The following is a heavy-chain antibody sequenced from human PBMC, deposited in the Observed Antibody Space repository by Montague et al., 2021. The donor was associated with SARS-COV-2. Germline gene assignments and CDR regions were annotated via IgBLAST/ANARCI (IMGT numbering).Heavy chain of an antibody. CDR3: VRGGTMTVVVFDY. CDR1: GDSISNSNW. J-gene: IGHJ4*02. CDR2: IFRSGDS. Sequence: SETLSLTCTVSGDSISNSNWWTWVRQSPGMGLEWIGEIFRSGDSNYNPSLKSRVTMSVDMSRNQFSLSLSNVTAADTAIYYCVRGGTMTVVVFDYWGQGTLVTVSS. D-gene: IGHD3-22*01. V-gene: IGHV4-4*02.